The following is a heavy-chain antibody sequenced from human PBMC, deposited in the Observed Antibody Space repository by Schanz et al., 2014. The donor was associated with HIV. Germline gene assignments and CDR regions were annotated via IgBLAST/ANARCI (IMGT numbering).Heavy chain of an antibody. CDR2: IYYSGVT. J-gene: IGHJ4*02. CDR3: ARGSGLDY. V-gene: IGHV4-34*01. CDR1: GGSFSNYY. Sequence: QVQLQQWGAGLLKPSETLSLTCAVYGGSFSNYYWSWIRQPPGKGLEWIGDIYYSGVTYYNPSLRSRITMSIDTSKNQFSLKLSFVTAADTGVYYCARGSGLDYWGQGTLVTVSS. D-gene: IGHD1-1*01.